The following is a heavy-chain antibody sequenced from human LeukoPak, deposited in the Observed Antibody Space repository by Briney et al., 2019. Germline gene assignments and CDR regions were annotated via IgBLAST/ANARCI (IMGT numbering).Heavy chain of an antibody. D-gene: IGHD2-2*01. Sequence: PSETLSLTCAVYGGSFSGYYWSLIRQPPGKGLEWIGEINHSGSTNYNPSLKSRVTISVDTSKNQFSLKLSSVTAADTAVYYCARGSTRPNWFDPWGQGTLVTVSS. CDR1: GGSFSGYY. J-gene: IGHJ5*02. V-gene: IGHV4-34*01. CDR2: INHSGST. CDR3: ARGSTRPNWFDP.